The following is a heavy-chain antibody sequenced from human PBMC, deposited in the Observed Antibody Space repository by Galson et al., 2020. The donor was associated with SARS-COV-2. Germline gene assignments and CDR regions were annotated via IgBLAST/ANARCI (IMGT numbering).Heavy chain of an antibody. J-gene: IGHJ3*02. CDR3: ATTPRYCSGGSCYSNAFDI. D-gene: IGHD2-15*01. CDR1: GFTFSSYA. Sequence: GGSLRLSFAASGFTFSSYAMHWVRQAPGKGLEWVAVISYDGSNKYYADSVKGRFTISRDNSKNTLYLQMNSLRAEDTAVYYCATTPRYCSGGSCYSNAFDIWGQGTMVTVSS. V-gene: IGHV3-30-3*01. CDR2: ISYDGSNK.